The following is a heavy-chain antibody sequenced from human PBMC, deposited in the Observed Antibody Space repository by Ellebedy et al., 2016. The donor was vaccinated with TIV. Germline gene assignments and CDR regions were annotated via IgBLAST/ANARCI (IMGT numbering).Heavy chain of an antibody. D-gene: IGHD1-1*01. Sequence: GESLKISCAVFGFTVNSNYMSWVRQAPGKGLEWVSTISTGGSTFSADSVRGRFTISRDTSRNILYLQLNGLRAEDTAVYFCAGETFIDVDLEVWGVFDIWGQGTMVSVSS. CDR3: AGETFIDVDLEVWGVFDI. V-gene: IGHV3-66*01. CDR2: ISTGGST. CDR1: GFTVNSNY. J-gene: IGHJ3*02.